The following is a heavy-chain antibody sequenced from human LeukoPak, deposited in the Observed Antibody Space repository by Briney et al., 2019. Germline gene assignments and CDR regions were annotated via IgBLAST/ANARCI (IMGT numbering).Heavy chain of an antibody. Sequence: GGSLRLSCAASGFTFSSYGMHWVRQAPGKGLEWVAVISYDGSNKYYADSVKGRFTISRDNSKNTLYLQMNSLRAEDTALYYCARDITMEYWGQGTLVTVSS. CDR3: ARDITMEY. J-gene: IGHJ4*02. D-gene: IGHD3-3*01. CDR2: ISYDGSNK. V-gene: IGHV3-30*03. CDR1: GFTFSSYG.